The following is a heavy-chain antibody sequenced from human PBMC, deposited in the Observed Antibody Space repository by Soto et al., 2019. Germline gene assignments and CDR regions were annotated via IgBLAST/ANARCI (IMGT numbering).Heavy chain of an antibody. CDR3: AKAPSGFPSHFDY. V-gene: IGHV3-48*02. Sequence: GGSLRLSCAGSGFVFSNYSMNWVRQAPGRGLEWVSYISSSSTNTYYAASVRGRFTISRDNAKNSLYLRMNSLKDEDTAVYYWAKAPSGFPSHFDYWGKETLVTAS. J-gene: IGHJ4*02. CDR1: GFVFSNYS. D-gene: IGHD3-10*01. CDR2: ISSSSTNT.